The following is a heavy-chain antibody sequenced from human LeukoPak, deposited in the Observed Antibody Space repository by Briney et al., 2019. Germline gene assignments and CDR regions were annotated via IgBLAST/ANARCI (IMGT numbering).Heavy chain of an antibody. J-gene: IGHJ4*02. D-gene: IGHD4/OR15-4a*01. Sequence: PGGSLRLSCGASGFIFRNYAMSWVRQAPGEGLEWVSGISDNGGGRYYADSVKGRFTIPRDNSKNMLYLQMNSLRAEDTAVYYCAKESGALGAPLYDYWGRGILVTASS. CDR3: AKESGALGAPLYDY. V-gene: IGHV3-23*01. CDR1: GFIFRNYA. CDR2: ISDNGGGR.